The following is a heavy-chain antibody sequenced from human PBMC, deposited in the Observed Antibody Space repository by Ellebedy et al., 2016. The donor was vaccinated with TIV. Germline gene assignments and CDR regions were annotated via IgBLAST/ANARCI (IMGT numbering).Heavy chain of an antibody. CDR3: ARDDDDILTGRNAMDV. CDR2: ISSSSSTI. D-gene: IGHD3-9*01. Sequence: PGGSLRLSCAASGFTFSSYSMNWVRQAPGKGLEWVSYISSSSSTIYYADSVKGRFTISRDNAKNSLYLQMHSLRAEDTAVYYCARDDDDILTGRNAMDVWGQGTTVTVSS. CDR1: GFTFSSYS. J-gene: IGHJ6*02. V-gene: IGHV3-48*01.